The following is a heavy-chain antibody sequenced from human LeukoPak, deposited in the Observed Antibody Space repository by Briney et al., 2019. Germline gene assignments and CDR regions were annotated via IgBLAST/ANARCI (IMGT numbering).Heavy chain of an antibody. J-gene: IGHJ4*02. V-gene: IGHV3-53*01. CDR3: ARGYSSGWPDF. Sequence: PGGSLRLSCAASGFTVSSNYMSWVRQAPGKGLEWVSVIYGGGSTYYADSVRGRFTISRDNSKNTLYLQMNSLRAEDTALYFCARGYSSGWPDFWGQGTLVTVSS. CDR2: IYGGGST. D-gene: IGHD6-25*01. CDR1: GFTVSSNY.